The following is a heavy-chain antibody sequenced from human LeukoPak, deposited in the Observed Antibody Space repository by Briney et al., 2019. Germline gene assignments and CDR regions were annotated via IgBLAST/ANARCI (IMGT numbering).Heavy chain of an antibody. CDR3: AREGAARNFDY. Sequence: PSETLSLTCTVSDGSVSSGTYYWTWIRQPAGKGLEWIGRIYTSGSTNFNPSLKSRVSISLDTSQNQFSLKVSTVTAADTAVYYCAREGAARNFDYWGQGILVTVSS. J-gene: IGHJ4*02. V-gene: IGHV4-61*02. CDR1: DGSVSSGTYY. CDR2: IYTSGST. D-gene: IGHD6-6*01.